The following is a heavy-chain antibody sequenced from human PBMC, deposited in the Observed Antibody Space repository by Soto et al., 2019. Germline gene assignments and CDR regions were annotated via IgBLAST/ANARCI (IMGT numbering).Heavy chain of an antibody. D-gene: IGHD1-7*01. Sequence: SETLSLTCAVYGGPFSGYYWSWIRQPPGKGLEWIGEINHSGSTNYNPSLKSRVTISVDTSKNQFGLKLSSVTAADTAVYYCARAAGLELRLPNNYYYGMDGWGQGTTVTVSS. CDR1: GGPFSGYY. CDR3: ARAAGLELRLPNNYYYGMDG. J-gene: IGHJ6*02. V-gene: IGHV4-34*01. CDR2: INHSGST.